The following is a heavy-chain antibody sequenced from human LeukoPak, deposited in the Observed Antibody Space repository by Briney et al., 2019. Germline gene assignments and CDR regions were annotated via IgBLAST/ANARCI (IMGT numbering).Heavy chain of an antibody. Sequence: SETLSLTCTVSGGSISSSSYYWGWIRQPPGKGLEWIGSIYYSGSTYYNPSLKSRVTISVDTSKNQFSLKLSSVTAADTAVYYCARGLPYIVVVPAAMFDYWGQGTLVTVSS. D-gene: IGHD2-2*01. CDR1: GGSISSSSYY. CDR2: IYYSGST. CDR3: ARGLPYIVVVPAAMFDY. J-gene: IGHJ4*02. V-gene: IGHV4-39*07.